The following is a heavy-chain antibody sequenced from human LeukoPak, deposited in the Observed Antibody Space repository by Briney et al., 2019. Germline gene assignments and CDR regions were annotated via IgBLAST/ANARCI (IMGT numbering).Heavy chain of an antibody. J-gene: IGHJ4*02. Sequence: PGGSLRHSCAASGFTFSSCGMSWVRQAPGKGLEWVTAISGSGGSTYYADSVKGRFTISRDNSKNTLYLQMNSLRAEDTAVYYCARTYSSGWSRFDYWGQGTLVTVSS. CDR1: GFTFSSCG. D-gene: IGHD6-19*01. CDR3: ARTYSSGWSRFDY. V-gene: IGHV3-23*01. CDR2: ISGSGGST.